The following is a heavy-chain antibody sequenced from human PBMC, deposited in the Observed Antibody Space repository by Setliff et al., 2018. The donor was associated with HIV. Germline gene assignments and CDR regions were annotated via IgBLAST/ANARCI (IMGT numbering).Heavy chain of an antibody. V-gene: IGHV4-39*01. D-gene: IGHD2-2*01. CDR2: VSQSGST. Sequence: SETLSLTCSVSGVSINRTDHYWGWIRQSPGKRLEWIGSVSQSGSTYYNPSLKSRITISVDTSKNQFSLKLRSVTAADTAVYYCASVIVVVPAADHYAFDIWGQGTMVTVSS. CDR3: ASVIVVVPAADHYAFDI. J-gene: IGHJ3*02. CDR1: GVSINRTDHY.